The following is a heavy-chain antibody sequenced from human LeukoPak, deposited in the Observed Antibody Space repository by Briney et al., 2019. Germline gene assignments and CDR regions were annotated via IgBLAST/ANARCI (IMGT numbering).Heavy chain of an antibody. CDR2: INHSGST. J-gene: IGHJ4*02. CDR1: GGSFSGDY. V-gene: IGHV4-34*01. CDR3: ARRPRYSSGWYYFDS. D-gene: IGHD6-19*01. Sequence: SETLSLTCAVYGGSFSGDYWNWIRQPPGKGLEWNGEINHSGSTNSNPSLKSRVTVSVDRSKNQFSLKLSSVTAADTAVYYCARRPRYSSGWYYFDSWDQGTLVTVSS.